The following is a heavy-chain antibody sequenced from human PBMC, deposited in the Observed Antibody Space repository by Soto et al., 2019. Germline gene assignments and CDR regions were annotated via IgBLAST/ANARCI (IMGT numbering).Heavy chain of an antibody. D-gene: IGHD1-7*01. Sequence: GASVKVSCKASGYTFTSYAMHWVRQAPGQRLEWMGWINAGNGNTNYAQKLQGRVTMTTDTSTSTAYMELRSLRSDDTAVYYCARVPNNWNYGKNWFDPWGQGTLVTVSS. J-gene: IGHJ5*02. CDR1: GYTFTSYA. CDR2: INAGNGNT. CDR3: ARVPNNWNYGKNWFDP. V-gene: IGHV1-3*01.